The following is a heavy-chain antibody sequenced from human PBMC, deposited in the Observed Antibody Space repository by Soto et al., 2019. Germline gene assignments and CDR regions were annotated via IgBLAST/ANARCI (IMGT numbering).Heavy chain of an antibody. Sequence: SGPTLVNPTETLTLTCTVSGFSLSNARMGVSWIRQPPGKALEWLAHIFSNDEKSYSTSLKSRLTISKDTSKSQVVLTMTNMDPVDTATYYCARILGTAPQIPFVYGGPAFDYWGQGTLVTVSS. V-gene: IGHV2-26*01. CDR3: ARILGTAPQIPFVYGGPAFDY. J-gene: IGHJ4*02. CDR2: IFSNDEK. CDR1: GFSLSNARMG. D-gene: IGHD4-17*01.